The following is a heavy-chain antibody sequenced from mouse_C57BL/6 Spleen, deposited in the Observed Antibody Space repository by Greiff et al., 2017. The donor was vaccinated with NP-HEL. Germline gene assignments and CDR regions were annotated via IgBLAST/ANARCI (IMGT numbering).Heavy chain of an antibody. V-gene: IGHV1-82*01. CDR1: GYAFSSSW. CDR2: IYPGDGDT. Sequence: VQLQQSGPELVEPGASVKISCKASGYAFSSSWMNWVKQRPGKGLEWIGRIYPGDGDTNYNGKFKGKATLTADKSSSTAYMQLSSLTSEDSAVYFCADSSGYGWFAYWGQGTLVTVSA. D-gene: IGHD3-2*02. J-gene: IGHJ3*01. CDR3: ADSSGYGWFAY.